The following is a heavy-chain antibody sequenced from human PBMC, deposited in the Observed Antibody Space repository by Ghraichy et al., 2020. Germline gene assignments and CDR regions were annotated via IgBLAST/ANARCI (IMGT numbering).Heavy chain of an antibody. J-gene: IGHJ1*01. CDR2: INSDGSIT. D-gene: IGHD6-13*01. V-gene: IGHV3-74*01. CDR1: GFTFRSHW. Sequence: GGSLRLSCAASGFTFRSHWMHWVRQAPGEGPVWVSRINSDGSITNYADSVKGRFTISRDNAKDTLYLQMNSLRADDTAVYYCARDIATAGNGGETWGQGTLVTVSS. CDR3: ARDIATAGNGGET.